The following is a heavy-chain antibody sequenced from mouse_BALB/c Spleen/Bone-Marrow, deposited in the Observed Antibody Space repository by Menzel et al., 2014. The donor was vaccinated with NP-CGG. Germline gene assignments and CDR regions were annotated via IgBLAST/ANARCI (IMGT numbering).Heavy chain of an antibody. V-gene: IGHV1-15*01. Sequence: QVQLQQPGAELVRPGASVKLSCKALGYTFIDYEIHWVKQTPVHDLEWIGAIHPGSGGTAYNQKFKGKATLTADKYSSTVYMELSSLTSEDSVVYYCARLRQLGLRTIDYWGQGTTLTVSS. J-gene: IGHJ2*01. D-gene: IGHD3-2*01. CDR3: ARLRQLGLRTIDY. CDR1: GYTFIDYE. CDR2: IHPGSGGT.